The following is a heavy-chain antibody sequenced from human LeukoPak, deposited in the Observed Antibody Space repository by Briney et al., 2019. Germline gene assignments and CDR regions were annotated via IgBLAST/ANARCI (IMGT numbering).Heavy chain of an antibody. D-gene: IGHD3-3*01. CDR3: ARGHYDFWSGYSRGGYFDY. CDR2: ISGSGGST. V-gene: IGHV3-23*01. CDR1: GFTFSSYA. J-gene: IGHJ4*02. Sequence: GGSLRLSCAASGFTFSSYAMSWVRQAPGKGLEWVSAISGSGGSTYYADSVKGRLTISRDNSKNTLYLQMNSLRAEDTAVYYCARGHYDFWSGYSRGGYFDYWGQGTLVTVSS.